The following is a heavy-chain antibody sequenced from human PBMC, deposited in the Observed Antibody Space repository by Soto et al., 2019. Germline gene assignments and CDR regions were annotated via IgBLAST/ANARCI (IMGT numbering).Heavy chain of an antibody. CDR2: IHPGDSET. D-gene: IGHD3-10*01. CDR3: ARQRITRVRGVSSSGLDV. J-gene: IGHJ6*02. Sequence: PGESLKISCKGSGYSFTSHYIAWVRQMPGKGLEWMGIIHPGDSETRYSPSFQGHVIISADKSISSAYLQWSSLEAADTAMYYCARQRITRVRGVSSSGLDVWGQGTTVTVS. CDR1: GYSFTSHY. V-gene: IGHV5-51*01.